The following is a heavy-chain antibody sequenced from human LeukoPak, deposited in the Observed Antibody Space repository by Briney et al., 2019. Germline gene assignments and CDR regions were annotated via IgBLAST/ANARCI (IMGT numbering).Heavy chain of an antibody. CDR2: ISHSGGST. Sequence: GSLRLSCAASGFTFSGYAMTWVRQAPGKGLEWVSSISHSGGSTFYADSVKGRFTISRDNSKNTLYLQMNSLRAEDTAVYYCARDWGSLDYWGQGTLVTVSS. J-gene: IGHJ4*02. V-gene: IGHV3-23*01. CDR3: ARDWGSLDY. D-gene: IGHD7-27*01. CDR1: GFTFSGYA.